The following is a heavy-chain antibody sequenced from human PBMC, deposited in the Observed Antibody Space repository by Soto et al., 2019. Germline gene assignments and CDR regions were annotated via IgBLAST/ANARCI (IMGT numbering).Heavy chain of an antibody. CDR2: IIPIFGTA. Sequence: SVKVSCKASGCTFSSYAISWVRQAPGQGLEWMGGIIPIFGTANYAQKFQGRVTITADESTSTAYMELSSLRSEDTAVYYCARAQDSYGYYFDYWGQGTLVTVSS. CDR3: ARAQDSYGYYFDY. J-gene: IGHJ4*02. D-gene: IGHD4-17*01. CDR1: GCTFSSYA. V-gene: IGHV1-69*13.